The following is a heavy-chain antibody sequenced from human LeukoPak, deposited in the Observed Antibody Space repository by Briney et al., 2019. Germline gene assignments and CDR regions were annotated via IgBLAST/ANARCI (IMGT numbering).Heavy chain of an antibody. J-gene: IGHJ4*02. CDR3: AKDKYKSIGSPFEC. D-gene: IGHD3-22*01. CDR2: ISGSGGST. V-gene: IGHV3-23*01. Sequence: GGSLRLSCAASGFTFSSYAMSWVRQAPGKGLGWVSAISGSGGSTYYADSVKGRSTISRDNSKNTLYLQMNSLSAEDTAVYYCAKDKYKSIGSPFECWGQGTLVTVSS. CDR1: GFTFSSYA.